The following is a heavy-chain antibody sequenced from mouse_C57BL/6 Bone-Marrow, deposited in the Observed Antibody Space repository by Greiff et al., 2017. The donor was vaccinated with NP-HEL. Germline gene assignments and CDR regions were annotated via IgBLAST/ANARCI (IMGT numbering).Heavy chain of an antibody. Sequence: VKLMESGAELVKPGASVKISCKASGYAFSSYWMNWVKQRPGKGLEWIGQIYPGDGDTNYNGKFKGKATLTADKSSSTAYMQLSSLTSEDSAVYFCARRGLTAQALYYFDYWGQGTTLTVSS. CDR3: ARRGLTAQALYYFDY. J-gene: IGHJ2*01. CDR1: GYAFSSYW. D-gene: IGHD3-2*02. CDR2: IYPGDGDT. V-gene: IGHV1-80*01.